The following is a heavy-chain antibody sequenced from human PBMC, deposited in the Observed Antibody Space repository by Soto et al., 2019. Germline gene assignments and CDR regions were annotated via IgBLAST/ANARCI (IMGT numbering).Heavy chain of an antibody. Sequence: ASVKVSCKASGGTFSSYAISWVRQAPGQGLEWMGWISPYSGETRYAEKFQDRVTLTTDTSTKTAYMDLRNLKSDDTAVYWCARGPVAGSDFWGQGTLVT. V-gene: IGHV1-18*01. CDR1: GGTFSSYA. CDR3: ARGPVAGSDF. J-gene: IGHJ4*02. CDR2: ISPYSGET. D-gene: IGHD6-19*01.